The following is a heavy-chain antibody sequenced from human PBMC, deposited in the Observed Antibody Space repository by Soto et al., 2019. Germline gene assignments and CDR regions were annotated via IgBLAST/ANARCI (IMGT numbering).Heavy chain of an antibody. CDR2: IIPIFGTA. Sequence: GASVKVSCKASGGTFSSYAISWVRQAPGQGLEWMGGIIPIFGTASYAQNFQGRATITADESTSTAYMELSSLRSEDTAVYYCARGRSHYYDSSGYDFWGQGTLVTVSS. CDR1: GGTFSSYA. J-gene: IGHJ4*02. V-gene: IGHV1-69*13. CDR3: ARGRSHYYDSSGYDF. D-gene: IGHD3-22*01.